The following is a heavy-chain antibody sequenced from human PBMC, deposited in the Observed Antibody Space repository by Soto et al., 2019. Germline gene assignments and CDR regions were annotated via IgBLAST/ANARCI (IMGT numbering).Heavy chain of an antibody. Sequence: PGGSLRLSCAASGITFSSNWMHWVRQAPGKGLVWVSRINGAGSSTNYADSVKGRFTISRDNAKNTLYLQMNSLRAEDTAMYYCARERRITGTTPPYYYYGMDVWGQGTTVTVSS. CDR3: ARERRITGTTPPYYYYGMDV. J-gene: IGHJ6*02. CDR1: GITFSSNW. V-gene: IGHV3-74*01. D-gene: IGHD1-7*01. CDR2: INGAGSST.